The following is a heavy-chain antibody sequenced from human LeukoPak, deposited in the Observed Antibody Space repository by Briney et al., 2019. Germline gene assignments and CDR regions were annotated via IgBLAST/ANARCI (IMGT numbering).Heavy chain of an antibody. CDR1: GGSFSGYY. CDR3: ARANRGKAARRNPFFDY. V-gene: IGHV4-34*01. CDR2: INHSGST. D-gene: IGHD6-6*01. J-gene: IGHJ4*02. Sequence: SETLSLTCAVYGGSFSGYYWSWIRQPPGKGLEWIGEINHSGSTNYNPSLKSRVTISVDTSKNQFSLKLSSVTAADTAVYYCARANRGKAARRNPFFDYWGQGTLVTVSS.